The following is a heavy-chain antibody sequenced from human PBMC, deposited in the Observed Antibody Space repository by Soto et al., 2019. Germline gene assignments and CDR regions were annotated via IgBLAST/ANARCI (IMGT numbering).Heavy chain of an antibody. Sequence: SETMSLTCIVSGGSISSSSYYWGWIRQPPGKGLEWIGSIYYSGSTYYNPSLKSRVTISVDTSKNQFSLKLSSVTAADTAVYYCANYGSGRANYWGQGTLVTVSS. V-gene: IGHV4-39*01. CDR2: IYYSGST. CDR3: ANYGSGRANY. J-gene: IGHJ4*02. CDR1: GGSISSSSYY. D-gene: IGHD3-10*01.